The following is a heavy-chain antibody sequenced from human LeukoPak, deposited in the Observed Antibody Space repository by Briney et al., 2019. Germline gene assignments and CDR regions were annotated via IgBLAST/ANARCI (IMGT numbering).Heavy chain of an antibody. V-gene: IGHV5-51*01. J-gene: IGHJ4*02. CDR2: IYPDDSDT. CDR3: ARQKRVAAAGTEIDY. Sequence: GESLKISCKGSGYSFTSYWIGWVRQMPGKGLEWMGIIYPDDSDTRYSPSFQGQVTISADKSVSTAYLQWGSLKASDTAMYYCARQKRVAAAGTEIDYWGQGTLVTVSS. CDR1: GYSFTSYW. D-gene: IGHD6-13*01.